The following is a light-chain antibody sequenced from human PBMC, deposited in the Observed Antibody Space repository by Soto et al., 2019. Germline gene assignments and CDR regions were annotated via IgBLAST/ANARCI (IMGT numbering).Light chain of an antibody. CDR3: QKYNSSPRA. CDR2: DAS. J-gene: IGKJ1*01. CDR1: QGISNF. Sequence: DIQMTQSPSSLSASVGDRVTITCRASQGISNFLAWYQQKPGKVPKLLIYDASTLQSGVPSRFSGSGSGTDFTLTISILQPEDVATYYCQKYNSSPRAFVQGTKVEIK. V-gene: IGKV1-27*01.